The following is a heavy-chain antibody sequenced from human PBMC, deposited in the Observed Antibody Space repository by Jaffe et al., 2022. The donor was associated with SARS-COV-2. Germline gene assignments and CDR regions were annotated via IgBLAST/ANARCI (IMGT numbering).Heavy chain of an antibody. D-gene: IGHD2-2*01. CDR3: AKAYICAMMFGCAFDI. CDR2: ISYDGSNK. CDR1: GFTFSSYG. Sequence: QVQLVESGGGVVQPGRSLRLSCAASGFTFSSYGMHWVRQAPGKGLEWVAVISYDGSNKYYADSVKGRFTISRDNSKNTLYLQMNSLRAEDTAVYYCAKAYICAMMFGCAFDIWGQGTMVTVSS. V-gene: IGHV3-30*18. J-gene: IGHJ3*02.